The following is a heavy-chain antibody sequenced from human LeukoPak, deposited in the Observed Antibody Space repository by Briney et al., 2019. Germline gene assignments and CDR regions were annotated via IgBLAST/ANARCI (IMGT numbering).Heavy chain of an antibody. J-gene: IGHJ6*03. Sequence: SETLSLTCTVSGGSISSSSYYWGWIRQPPGKGLEWIGSIYYSGSTYYNPSLKSRVTISVDTSKNQFSLKLSSVTAADTAVYYCARDPPPPYYDFWSGYGFGYYYYMDVWGKGTTVTVSS. CDR2: IYYSGST. CDR3: ARDPPPPYYDFWSGYGFGYYYYMDV. CDR1: GGSISSSSYY. D-gene: IGHD3-3*01. V-gene: IGHV4-39*02.